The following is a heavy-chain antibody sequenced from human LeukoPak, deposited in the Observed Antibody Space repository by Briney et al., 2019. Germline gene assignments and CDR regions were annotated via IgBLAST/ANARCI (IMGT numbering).Heavy chain of an antibody. V-gene: IGHV4-4*07. CDR1: ADSITNYY. J-gene: IGHJ4*02. CDR2: IYINGIT. D-gene: IGHD3-10*01. Sequence: SETLSLTCSVSADSITNYYWNWLRHPAGKGLEWIGRIYINGITDYSPFLKSRVTMSVDASKNHFSLDLSSVTAAVTAVYYCARSSFGSGSNCDYWGQGTGVTVSS. CDR3: ARSSFGSGSNCDY.